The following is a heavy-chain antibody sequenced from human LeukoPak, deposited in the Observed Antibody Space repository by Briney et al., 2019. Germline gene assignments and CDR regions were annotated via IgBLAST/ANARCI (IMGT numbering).Heavy chain of an antibody. Sequence: LETLSLTCTVSGGSISSYYWSWIRQPPGKGLEWIGYIYTSGSTNYNPSLKSRVTISVDTSKNQFSLKLSSVTAADTAVYYCARHHYRGPWFDPWGQGTLVTVSS. J-gene: IGHJ5*02. CDR3: ARHHYRGPWFDP. D-gene: IGHD4-11*01. V-gene: IGHV4-4*09. CDR2: IYTSGST. CDR1: GGSISSYY.